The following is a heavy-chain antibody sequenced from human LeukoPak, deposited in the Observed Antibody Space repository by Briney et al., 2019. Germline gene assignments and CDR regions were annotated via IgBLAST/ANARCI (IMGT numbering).Heavy chain of an antibody. CDR1: GFTFSSYW. CDR2: IKQDGSEK. CDR3: ARDGTPIYSSGWVYMGV. Sequence: PGGSLRLSCAVSGFTFSSYWMSWVRQAPGKGLEWVANIKQDGSEKYYVDSVKGRFTISRDNAKNSLYLQMNSLRAEDTAVYYCARDGTPIYSSGWVYMGVWGKGTTVTISS. V-gene: IGHV3-7*01. D-gene: IGHD6-25*01. J-gene: IGHJ6*04.